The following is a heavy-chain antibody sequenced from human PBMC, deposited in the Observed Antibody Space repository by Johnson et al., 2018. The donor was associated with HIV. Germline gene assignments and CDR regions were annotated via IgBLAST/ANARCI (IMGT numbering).Heavy chain of an antibody. Sequence: VQLVESGGDLIQPGGSLRLSCAASGFTVSSTYMSWVRQAPGKGLEWLSVLYSDGRTYYADSVKGRFTISRDNSKNTLYLQMNSLRAEDTAVYYCAREVFTIFGATQRGAFDIWGQGTMVTVSS. V-gene: IGHV3-66*03. CDR2: LYSDGRT. J-gene: IGHJ3*02. CDR1: GFTVSSTY. CDR3: AREVFTIFGATQRGAFDI. D-gene: IGHD3-3*01.